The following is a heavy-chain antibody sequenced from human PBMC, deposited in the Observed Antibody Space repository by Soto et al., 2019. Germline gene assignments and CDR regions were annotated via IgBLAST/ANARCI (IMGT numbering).Heavy chain of an antibody. V-gene: IGHV3-53*01. CDR3: AKGVPGIAVAGTGYFQH. Sequence: PGGSLRLSCAASGFAVSSNYMNWVRQAPGKGLEWVSIIYSDDSTYYADSVKGRFTISRDNSKNTLYLQMNSLRAEDTAVYYCAKGVPGIAVAGTGYFQHWGQGTLVTVSS. D-gene: IGHD6-19*01. CDR1: GFAVSSNY. CDR2: IYSDDST. J-gene: IGHJ1*01.